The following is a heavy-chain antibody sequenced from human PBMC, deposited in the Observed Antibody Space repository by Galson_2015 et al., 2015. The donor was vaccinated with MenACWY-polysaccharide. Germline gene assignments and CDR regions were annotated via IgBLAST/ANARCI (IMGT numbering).Heavy chain of an antibody. V-gene: IGHV3-23*01. J-gene: IGHJ5*02. D-gene: IGHD2-15*01. CDR2: IGGSGTT. CDR1: GFTFTNYA. CDR3: AKANSGGICTSGWACWFDP. Sequence: LRLSCAASGFTFTNYAMNWVRQAPGKGLEWVSSIGGSGTTYYADSVKGRFTISRVNSKNMVYLQMNSLRAEDTAIYYCAKANSGGICTSGWACWFDPWGQGSLVIVSS.